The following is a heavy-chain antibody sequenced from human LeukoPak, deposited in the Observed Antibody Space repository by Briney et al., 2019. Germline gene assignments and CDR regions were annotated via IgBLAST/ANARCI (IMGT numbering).Heavy chain of an antibody. CDR3: ARRTTYFGWIPSESPSCFDY. V-gene: IGHV4-4*07. CDR1: GGSISSYY. Sequence: SETLSLTCTVSGGSISSYYWSWIRQPAGKGLEWIGRIYTSGGTNYNPSLKSRVTMSVDTSKNQFSLKLSSVTAADTAVYYCARRTTYFGWIPSESPSCFDYWGQGTLVSVSS. J-gene: IGHJ4*02. CDR2: IYTSGGT. D-gene: IGHD3-9*01.